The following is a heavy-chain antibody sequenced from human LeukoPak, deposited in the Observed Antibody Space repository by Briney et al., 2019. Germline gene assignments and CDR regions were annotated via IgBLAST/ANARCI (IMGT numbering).Heavy chain of an antibody. D-gene: IGHD3-9*01. CDR2: ISYSGST. Sequence: SETLSLTCTVSGGSISSSAYYWGWIRQPPGKGLEWFGSISYSGSTYYNPSLKSRVTISVDTPKNQFSLKLSSVTAADTAVYYCARAGNGILAGYFQNWYFDLWGRGTLVTVSS. J-gene: IGHJ2*01. V-gene: IGHV4-39*07. CDR3: ARAGNGILAGYFQNWYFDL. CDR1: GGSISSSAYY.